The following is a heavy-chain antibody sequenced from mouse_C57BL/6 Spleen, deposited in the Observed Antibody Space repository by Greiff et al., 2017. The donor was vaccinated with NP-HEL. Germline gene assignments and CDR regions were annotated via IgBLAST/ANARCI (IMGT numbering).Heavy chain of an antibody. CDR2: IYPGSGNT. CDR3: ARGLGDAMDY. V-gene: IGHV1-66*01. J-gene: IGHJ4*01. D-gene: IGHD4-1*01. CDR1: GYSFTSYY. Sequence: VQLQQSGPELVKPGASVKISCKASGYSFTSYYIHWAKQRPGQGLEWIGWIYPGSGNTKYNEKFKGKATLTADTSSSTAYMQLSSLTSEDSAVYYCARGLGDAMDYWGQGTSVTVSS.